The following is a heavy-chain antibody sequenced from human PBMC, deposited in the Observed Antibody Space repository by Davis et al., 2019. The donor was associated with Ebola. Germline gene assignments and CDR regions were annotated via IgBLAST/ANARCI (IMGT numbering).Heavy chain of an antibody. CDR3: SRVGGYGDYGAYDY. D-gene: IGHD4-17*01. V-gene: IGHV1-3*01. CDR1: GHIFTQQT. CDR2: IKPDNGDT. Sequence: ASVKVSCKVYGHIFTQQTLSWVRQAPGQSLEWLGWIKPDNGDTKYSQKFQGRVTITRDISATTVDMELTSLRSEDTAIYFCSRVGGYGDYGAYDYWGQGTLVTVSS. J-gene: IGHJ4*02.